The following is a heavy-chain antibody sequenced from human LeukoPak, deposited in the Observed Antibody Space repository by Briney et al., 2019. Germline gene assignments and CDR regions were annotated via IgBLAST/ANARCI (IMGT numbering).Heavy chain of an antibody. D-gene: IGHD3-10*01. Sequence: ESGPTLVKPTQTLTLTCTFSGFSLTTSGVGVGWIRQPPGKALEWLALIYWDDDKRYSPFLKSRLTITKDTSTDQVVLTMTNMDPVNTPKYYCAHSRVRGKSPPFAYWGQGPLVT. V-gene: IGHV2-5*02. J-gene: IGHJ4*02. CDR3: AHSRVRGKSPPFAY. CDR1: GFSLTTSGVG. CDR2: IYWDDDK.